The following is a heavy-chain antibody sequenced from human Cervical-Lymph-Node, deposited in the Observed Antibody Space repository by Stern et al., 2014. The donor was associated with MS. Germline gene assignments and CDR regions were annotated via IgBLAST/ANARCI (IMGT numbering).Heavy chain of an antibody. Sequence: EVQLVESGGGLVQPGGSLRLSCAASGFTFSSYWMHWVRQAPGKGLVWVSVINVDGSSTDNEDSLNGRFTTCRANANNTLYLQMNSLRVDDTAVYYWARGQWLIRDWGQGTLVTVSS. V-gene: IGHV3-74*02. D-gene: IGHD6-19*01. CDR1: GFTFSSYW. CDR3: ARGQWLIRD. CDR2: INVDGSST. J-gene: IGHJ4*02.